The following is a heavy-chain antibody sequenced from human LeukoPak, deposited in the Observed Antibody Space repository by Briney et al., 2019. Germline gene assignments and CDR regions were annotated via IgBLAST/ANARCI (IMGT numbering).Heavy chain of an antibody. D-gene: IGHD3-22*01. J-gene: IGHJ4*02. V-gene: IGHV3-23*01. Sequence: GGSLRLSCAASGFTFDNYAVSWVRQAPGKGLEWVSSISGSGDYTFYADSVEGRFTISRDNSKDTLYLQMNSLRVEDTAIYYCAKDRPNYYGTNGHYYTRNGDYWGQGTLVTVSS. CDR3: AKDRPNYYGTNGHYYTRNGDY. CDR2: ISGSGDYT. CDR1: GFTFDNYA.